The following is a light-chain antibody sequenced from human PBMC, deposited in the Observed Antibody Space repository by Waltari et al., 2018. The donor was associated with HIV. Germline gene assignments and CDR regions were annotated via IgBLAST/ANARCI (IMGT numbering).Light chain of an antibody. Sequence: QSALTQPPSVSGSPGQSLAISCTGTSSNVGRYDRVSWYHHSPGTSPKLIVYEVSNRPSGVPGRFSGSKSGNTASLTISGLQPEDEADYYCSSFTTSGTWVFGGGTKLTVL. CDR2: EVS. CDR1: SSNVGRYDR. V-gene: IGLV2-18*02. CDR3: SSFTTSGTWV. J-gene: IGLJ3*02.